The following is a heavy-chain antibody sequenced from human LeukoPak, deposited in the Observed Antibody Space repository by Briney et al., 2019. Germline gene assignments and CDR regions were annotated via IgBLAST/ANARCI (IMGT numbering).Heavy chain of an antibody. V-gene: IGHV3-21*01. J-gene: IGHJ4*02. CDR3: ARDCSGNTCYRAGY. D-gene: IGHD2-2*01. Sequence: PGGSLRLSCAASGFTFSSYSMNWVRQAPGKGLEWVSSISSSSSYIYYADSVKGRFTISRGNAKNSLYLQMNSLRSEDTAVYYCARDCSGNTCYRAGYWGQGTLVTVSS. CDR2: ISSSSSYI. CDR1: GFTFSSYS.